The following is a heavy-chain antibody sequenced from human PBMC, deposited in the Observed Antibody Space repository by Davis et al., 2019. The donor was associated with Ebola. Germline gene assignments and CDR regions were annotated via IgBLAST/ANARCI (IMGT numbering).Heavy chain of an antibody. CDR3: ARQNTRYYYYGMDV. J-gene: IGHJ6*02. CDR1: GGSISSSSYY. Sequence: GSLRLSCTVSGGSISSSSYYWGWIRQPPGKGLEWIGSIYYSGSTYYNPSLKSRVTISVDTSKNQFSLKLSSVTAADTAVYYCARQNTRYYYYGMDVWGQGTTVTVSS. CDR2: IYYSGST. V-gene: IGHV4-39*01. D-gene: IGHD2-2*02.